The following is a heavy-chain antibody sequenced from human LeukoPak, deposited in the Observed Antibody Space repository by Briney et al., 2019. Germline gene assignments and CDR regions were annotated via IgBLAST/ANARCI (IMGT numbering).Heavy chain of an antibody. Sequence: GASVNVSCTASGYTFTGYYIHWVRQAPGQGLEWMGRINPNSGGTDYAQKFQGRVTMTRDTSINTAYMELSRLRSDDTAVYYCARDRAMDYWGQGTLVTVSS. CDR3: ARDRAMDY. CDR1: GYTFTGYY. V-gene: IGHV1-2*06. CDR2: INPNSGGT. J-gene: IGHJ4*02.